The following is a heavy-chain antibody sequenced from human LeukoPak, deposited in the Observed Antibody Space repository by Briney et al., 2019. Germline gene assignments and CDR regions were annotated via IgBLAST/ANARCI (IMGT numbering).Heavy chain of an antibody. Sequence: GGSLRLSCAASGFTFGNSLVHWVRQAPGKGLVWVSLINADGSTTTYADSVQGRFTISRDNARNTLSLQMNSLTIEDTAVYYCVVVVEPPDSDGFDVWGQGTMITVSS. V-gene: IGHV3-74*01. CDR3: VVVVEPPDSDGFDV. CDR1: GFTFGNSL. J-gene: IGHJ3*01. D-gene: IGHD1-14*01. CDR2: INADGSTT.